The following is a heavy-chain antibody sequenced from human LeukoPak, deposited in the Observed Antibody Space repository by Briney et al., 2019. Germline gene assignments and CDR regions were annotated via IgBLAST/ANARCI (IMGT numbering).Heavy chain of an antibody. Sequence: SETLSLTCTVSGGSISSDYWSWIRQPAGKGLEWIGRIYTSGNTNYNPSLKSRVTISVDTSKNQFSLKLSSVTAADTAVYYCARDVPWIQHNNWFDPWGQGTLVTVSS. CDR2: IYTSGNT. D-gene: IGHD5-18*01. J-gene: IGHJ5*02. CDR1: GGSISSDY. CDR3: ARDVPWIQHNNWFDP. V-gene: IGHV4-4*07.